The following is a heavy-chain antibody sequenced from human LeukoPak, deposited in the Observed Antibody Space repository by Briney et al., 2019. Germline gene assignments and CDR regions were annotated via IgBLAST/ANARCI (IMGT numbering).Heavy chain of an antibody. Sequence: GGSLRLSCAASGFSFGSHSLNWVRQGPGEGLEWVSSISSSSSDIYYAVSVKGRFTISRDNAKNSLFLQMDSLRAEDTAVYYCARDSRTTGTTSGYFDYWGQGTLVTVSS. J-gene: IGHJ4*02. CDR1: GFSFGSHS. CDR2: ISSSSSDI. V-gene: IGHV3-21*01. D-gene: IGHD1-1*01. CDR3: ARDSRTTGTTSGYFDY.